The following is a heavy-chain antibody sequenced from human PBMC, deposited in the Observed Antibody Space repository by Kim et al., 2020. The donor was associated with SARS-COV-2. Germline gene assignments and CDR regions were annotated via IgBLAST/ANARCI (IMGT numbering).Heavy chain of an antibody. CDR1: GFTFSRYA. CDR2: ISGGGSNT. CDR3: AKDRRYCSRTTCYESADY. D-gene: IGHD2-2*01. V-gene: IGHV3-23*01. J-gene: IGHJ4*02. Sequence: GGSLRLSCAASGFTFSRYAMSWVRQAPGKGLEWVALISGGGSNTQYADSVKGRFTISRDNSKDTLYLQMNSLRAEDAGVYYCAKDRRYCSRTTCYESADYWGQGTLVTVSS.